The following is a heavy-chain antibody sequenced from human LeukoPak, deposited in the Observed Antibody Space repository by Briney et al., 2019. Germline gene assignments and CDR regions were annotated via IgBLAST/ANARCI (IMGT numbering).Heavy chain of an antibody. D-gene: IGHD6-13*01. CDR2: IYYSGST. CDR3: ARVSSSWSYYGMDV. V-gene: IGHV4-59*01. Sequence: SETLSLTCTVSGGSISSYYWSWIRQPPGKGLEWLGYIYYSGSTNYNPSLKSRVTISVDTSKNQFSLKLSSVTAADTAVYYCARVSSSWSYYGMDVWGKGTTVTVSS. J-gene: IGHJ6*04. CDR1: GGSISSYY.